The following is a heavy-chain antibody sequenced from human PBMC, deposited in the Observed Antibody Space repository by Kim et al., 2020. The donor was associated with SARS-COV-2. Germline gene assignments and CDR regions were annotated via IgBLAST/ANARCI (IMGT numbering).Heavy chain of an antibody. CDR2: IYYSGST. CDR1: GGSISSGGYY. V-gene: IGHV4-31*03. D-gene: IGHD5-18*01. CDR3: AREVGYSYGSGVYYFDY. Sequence: SETLSLTCTVSGGSISSGGYYWSWIRQHPGKGLEWIGYIYYSGSTYYNPSLKSRVTISVDTSKNQFSLKLSSVTAADTAVYYCAREVGYSYGSGVYYFDYWGQGTLVTVSA. J-gene: IGHJ4*02.